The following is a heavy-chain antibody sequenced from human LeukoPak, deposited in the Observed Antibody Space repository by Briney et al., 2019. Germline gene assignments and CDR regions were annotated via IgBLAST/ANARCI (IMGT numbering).Heavy chain of an antibody. CDR3: ARGRSAYYYGSGSYYNVGNDAFDI. V-gene: IGHV3-21*01. J-gene: IGHJ3*02. CDR1: GFLFSNYT. Sequence: GGSLRLSCAASGFLFSNYTMDWVRQAPGKGLEWVSSISSSSSYIYYADSVKGRFTISRDNTKNSLYLQMDSLRAEDTAFYYCARGRSAYYYGSGSYYNVGNDAFDIWGQGTMVTVSS. CDR2: ISSSSSYI. D-gene: IGHD3-10*01.